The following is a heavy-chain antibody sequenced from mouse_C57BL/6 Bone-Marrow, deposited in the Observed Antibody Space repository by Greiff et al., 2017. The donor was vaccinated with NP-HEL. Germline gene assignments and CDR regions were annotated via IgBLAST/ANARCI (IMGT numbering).Heavy chain of an antibody. CDR3: AGGAY. CDR2: IYPGDGDS. V-gene: IGHV1-80*01. CDR1: GYEFSNYW. Sequence: VLLQQSGAELVKPGASVKISCKASGYEFSNYWMNWVKQRPGKGLEWIGQIYPGDGDSNYNGKVKDKATLTADKSSSTAYMQISRLTTEDSAVYFCAGGAYWGQGTLVTVSA. J-gene: IGHJ3*01.